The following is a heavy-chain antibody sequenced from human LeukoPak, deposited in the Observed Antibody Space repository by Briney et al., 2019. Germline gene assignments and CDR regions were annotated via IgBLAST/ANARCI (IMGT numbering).Heavy chain of an antibody. V-gene: IGHV4-59*12. CDR1: GGSISSYY. CDR2: IYYSGST. Sequence: SETLSLTCTVSGGSISSYYWSWIRQPPGKGLEWIGYIYYSGSTNYNPSLKSRVTMSVDTSKNRFSLKLSSVTAADTAVYYCARGPPGVEYYFDYWGQGTLVTVSS. D-gene: IGHD3-3*01. CDR3: ARGPPGVEYYFDY. J-gene: IGHJ4*02.